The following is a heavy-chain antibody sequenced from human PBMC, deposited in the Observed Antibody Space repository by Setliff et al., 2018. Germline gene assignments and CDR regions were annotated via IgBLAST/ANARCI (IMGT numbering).Heavy chain of an antibody. V-gene: IGHV1-18*01. CDR2: ISGYNDNT. CDR1: GYAFTSYG. CDR3: SRFGLYYEAVYGGGDYYYYGMDV. Sequence: ASVKVSCKASGYAFTSYGFSWVRQAPGQGLEWMGWISGYNDNTNYAQKVQGRVTMTTDTSTGTIYMELRSLRADDTAVYYCSRFGLYYEAVYGGGDYYYYGMDVWGQGTTVTVSS. D-gene: IGHD3-16*01. J-gene: IGHJ6*02.